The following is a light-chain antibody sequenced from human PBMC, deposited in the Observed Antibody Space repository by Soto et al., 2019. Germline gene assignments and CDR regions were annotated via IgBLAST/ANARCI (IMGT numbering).Light chain of an antibody. CDR2: WAS. CDR3: QQFYSSSYS. V-gene: IGKV4-1*01. CDR1: RSVLFPSNNKNY. Sequence: DIVMTQSPDSLAVSLGERATINCKSSRSVLFPSNNKNYLAWYQQKPGQPPKLLIYWASTRESGVPDRFSGSGSGTDFSLTISSLQAEDVAVYSCQQFYSSSYSFGQGTKLEIK. J-gene: IGKJ2*01.